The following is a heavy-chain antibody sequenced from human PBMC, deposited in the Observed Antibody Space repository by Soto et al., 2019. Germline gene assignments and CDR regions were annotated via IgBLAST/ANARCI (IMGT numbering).Heavy chain of an antibody. CDR3: ARVVDYDILTGYYRGSGWFDP. Sequence: QVQLQESGPGLVKPSETLSLTCSVSGDSIGSYYWSWIRQPPGKGLEWIGYIFHSGSTNQNPSFQNRLTIPVDTAKNQFSLSLSSVTAADTAVYYCARVVDYDILTGYYRGSGWFDPWGQGTLVIVSS. CDR1: GDSIGSYY. J-gene: IGHJ5*02. CDR2: IFHSGST. D-gene: IGHD3-9*01. V-gene: IGHV4-59*01.